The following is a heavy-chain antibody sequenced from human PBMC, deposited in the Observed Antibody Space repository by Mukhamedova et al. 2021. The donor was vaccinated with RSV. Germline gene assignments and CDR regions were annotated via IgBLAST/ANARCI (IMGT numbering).Heavy chain of an antibody. CDR3: ARDTMVRGVIIKGGWFDP. CDR2: IKQDGSEK. D-gene: IGHD3-10*01. J-gene: IGHJ5*02. Sequence: VRQAPGKGLEWVANIKQDGSEKFYVDSVKGRFTISRDNARNSLYLQMNSLRAEDTAVYYCARDTMVRGVIIKGGWFDPWGQGTLVTV. V-gene: IGHV3-7*04.